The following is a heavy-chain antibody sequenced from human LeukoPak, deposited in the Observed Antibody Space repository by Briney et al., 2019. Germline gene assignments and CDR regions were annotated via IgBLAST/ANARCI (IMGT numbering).Heavy chain of an antibody. D-gene: IGHD2/OR15-2a*01. CDR2: IYYSGST. Sequence: KASETLPLTCTVSGGSISSYYWSWIRQPPGKGLEWIGYIYYSGSTNYNPTLKSRVTISVDTSKNQSSLKLSSVTAADTAVYYCAGHHPRNTVDFWGQGTLVTVSS. CDR1: GGSISSYY. J-gene: IGHJ4*02. CDR3: AGHHPRNTVDF. V-gene: IGHV4-59*08.